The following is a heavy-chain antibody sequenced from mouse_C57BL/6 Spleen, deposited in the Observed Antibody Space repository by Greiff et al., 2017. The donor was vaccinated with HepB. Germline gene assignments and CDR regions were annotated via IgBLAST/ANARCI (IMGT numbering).Heavy chain of an antibody. CDR2: ISYDGSN. CDR1: GYPITSGYY. Sequence: DVHLVESGPGLVKPSQSLSLTCSVTGYPITSGYYWNWIRQFPGNKLEWMGYISYDGSNNYNPSLKNRISITRDTSKNQFFLKLNSVTTEDTATYYCARGEGGYYFYCWGQGTPLTVSS. J-gene: IGHJ2*01. CDR3: ARGEGGYYFYC. V-gene: IGHV3-6*01.